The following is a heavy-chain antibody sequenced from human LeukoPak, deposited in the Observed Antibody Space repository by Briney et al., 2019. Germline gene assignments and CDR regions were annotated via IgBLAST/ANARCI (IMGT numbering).Heavy chain of an antibody. CDR1: GFTFSSYG. V-gene: IGHV3-33*06. Sequence: GGSLRLSCAASGFTFSSYGMHWVRQAPGKGLEWVAVIWYDGGNKYYADSVKGRFTISRDNSKNTLYLQMNSLRAEDTAVYYCAKDLLGPDYYYYMDVWGKGTTVTVSS. CDR3: AKDLLGPDYYYYMDV. J-gene: IGHJ6*03. CDR2: IWYDGGNK.